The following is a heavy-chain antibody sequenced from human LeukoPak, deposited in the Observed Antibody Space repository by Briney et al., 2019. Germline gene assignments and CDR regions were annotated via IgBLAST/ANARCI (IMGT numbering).Heavy chain of an antibody. Sequence: SETLTLPCTVSGGSISSYYWSWIRQPPGKGLEWIGNIYDSGSTNYNPSLKSRVTISVDTSKNQCSLKLSSVTAADTAVYYCARQSISGSSLSYFDYWGQGTMDNVSS. CDR2: IYDSGST. CDR3: ARQSISGSSLSYFDY. J-gene: IGHJ4*02. CDR1: GGSISSYY. D-gene: IGHD3-22*01. V-gene: IGHV4-59*01.